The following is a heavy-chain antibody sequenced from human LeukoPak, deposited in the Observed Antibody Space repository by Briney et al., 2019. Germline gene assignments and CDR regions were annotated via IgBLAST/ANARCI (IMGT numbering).Heavy chain of an antibody. Sequence: PGGSLRLSCAASGFTFSSYAMSWVRQAPGKGLEWVSAISGSGGSTYYADSVKGRFTISRDNSKNTLYLQMNSLRAEDTAVYYCARGDRNIVGATGYAFDIWGQGTMVTVSS. CDR2: ISGSGGST. J-gene: IGHJ3*02. V-gene: IGHV3-23*01. CDR3: ARGDRNIVGATGYAFDI. CDR1: GFTFSSYA. D-gene: IGHD1-26*01.